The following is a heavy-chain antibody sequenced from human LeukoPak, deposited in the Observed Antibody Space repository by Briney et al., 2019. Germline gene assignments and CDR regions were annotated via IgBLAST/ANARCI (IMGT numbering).Heavy chain of an antibody. J-gene: IGHJ4*02. D-gene: IGHD2-15*01. CDR1: GYTSTSYG. CDR3: ARDWVVAARRYFDY. CDR2: ISAYNGNT. V-gene: IGHV1-18*01. Sequence: ASVKVSCKASGYTSTSYGISWVRQAPGQGLEWMGWISAYNGNTNYAQKLQGRVTMTTDTSTSTAYMELRSLRSDDTAVFYCARDWVVAARRYFDYWGQGTLVTVSS.